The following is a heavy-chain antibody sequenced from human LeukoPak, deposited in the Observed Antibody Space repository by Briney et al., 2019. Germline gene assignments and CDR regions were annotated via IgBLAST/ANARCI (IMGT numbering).Heavy chain of an antibody. V-gene: IGHV4-59*11. CDR1: GGSLSIHY. Sequence: PSETLSLTCTVFGGSLSIHYWSWIRQPPGKGLEWIGHIYDSGSTTYNPSLKSRVTMSVDTSKNQFSLNLSSVTAADTAVYYCARGRIGGPKAPFDYWGQGTLVTVSS. D-gene: IGHD3-16*01. CDR2: IYDSGST. J-gene: IGHJ4*02. CDR3: ARGRIGGPKAPFDY.